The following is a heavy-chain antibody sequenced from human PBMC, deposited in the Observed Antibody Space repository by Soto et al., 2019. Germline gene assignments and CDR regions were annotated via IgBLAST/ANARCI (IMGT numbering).Heavy chain of an antibody. CDR1: GFSLSTSGVG. CDR3: VHYKCGSPYVAGFDY. V-gene: IGHV2-5*02. Sequence: QITLKESGPTLVKPTQTLTLTYTFSGFSLSTSGVGVGWIRQPPGKALEWLALIYWDDDKRYSPSLKSRLTNXXDXSXXQVGLTRNNMDHVDTATYHCVHYKCGSPYVAGFDYWGQGTLVTVSS. D-gene: IGHD1-26*01. J-gene: IGHJ4*02. CDR2: IYWDDDK.